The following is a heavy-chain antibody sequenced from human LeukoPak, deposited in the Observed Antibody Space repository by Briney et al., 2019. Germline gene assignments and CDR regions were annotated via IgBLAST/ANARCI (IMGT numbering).Heavy chain of an antibody. CDR3: ARVLVLGAFDI. CDR2: IIPIFGTA. Sequence: VASVNVSCKASGGTFSSYAISWVRQAPGQGLEWMGGIIPIFGTANYAQKFQGRVTITADESTSTAYMELSSLRSEDTAVYYCARVLVLGAFDIWGQGTMVTVSS. J-gene: IGHJ3*02. CDR1: GGTFSSYA. V-gene: IGHV1-69*13. D-gene: IGHD6-13*01.